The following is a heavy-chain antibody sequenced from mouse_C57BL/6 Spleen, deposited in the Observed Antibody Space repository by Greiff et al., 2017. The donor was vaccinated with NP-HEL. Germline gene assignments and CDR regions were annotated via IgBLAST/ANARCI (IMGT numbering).Heavy chain of an antibody. Sequence: EVQLVESGGGLVKPGGSLKLSCAASGFTFSSYAMSWVRQTPEKRLEWVATISAGGSYTYYPDNVKGRFTISRDNAKNNLYLQMSQLKSEDTAMYYCARYYYGSSYDYWGQGTTLTVSS. J-gene: IGHJ2*01. CDR3: ARYYYGSSYDY. CDR1: GFTFSSYA. CDR2: ISAGGSYT. V-gene: IGHV5-4*01. D-gene: IGHD1-1*01.